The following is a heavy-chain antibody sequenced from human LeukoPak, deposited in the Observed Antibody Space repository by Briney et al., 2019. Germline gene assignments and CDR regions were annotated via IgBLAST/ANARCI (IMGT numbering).Heavy chain of an antibody. V-gene: IGHV3-23*01. D-gene: IGHD5-24*01. CDR2: ISGGST. CDR1: GFTFSSYA. J-gene: IGHJ3*02. CDR3: VKDWSRWAFDI. Sequence: GGSLRLSCAASGFTFSSYAMSWVRQAPGKGLEWVSAISGGSTYYADSVKGRFTIFRDGSKNILYLPMNRLRAEDMAVYYCVKDWSRWAFDIWGQGTMVTVSS.